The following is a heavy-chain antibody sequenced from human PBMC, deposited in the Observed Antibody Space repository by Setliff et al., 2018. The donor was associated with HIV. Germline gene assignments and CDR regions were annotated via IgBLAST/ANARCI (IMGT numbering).Heavy chain of an antibody. V-gene: IGHV4-31*03. Sequence: PSETLSLTCTVSGVSVSSGGYYWSWIRQHPGKGLEWIGYVYYTGTSYFNPSLKSRITISVDTSKNHFSLKLGFVPAADTAVYYCARGESTTWDLAEYFQHWGHGTLVTVSS. D-gene: IGHD2-2*01. CDR3: ARGESTTWDLAEYFQH. CDR2: VYYTGTS. CDR1: GVSVSSGGYY. J-gene: IGHJ1*01.